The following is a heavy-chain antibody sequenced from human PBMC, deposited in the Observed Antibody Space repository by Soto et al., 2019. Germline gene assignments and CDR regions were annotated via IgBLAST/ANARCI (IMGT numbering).Heavy chain of an antibody. D-gene: IGHD4-17*01. Sequence: EVPLVESGGGLVQPGGSLRLSCAASRFTFSTYWMHWVRQVPGKGLVWVSRINSDGISTTYADSVKGRFTISRDNAKNPLYLQMNSLRAEDTAVYYCARLRSTTLGGGDAFDTWGQGTMVTVSS. CDR1: RFTFSTYW. J-gene: IGHJ3*02. CDR3: ARLRSTTLGGGDAFDT. CDR2: INSDGIST. V-gene: IGHV3-74*03.